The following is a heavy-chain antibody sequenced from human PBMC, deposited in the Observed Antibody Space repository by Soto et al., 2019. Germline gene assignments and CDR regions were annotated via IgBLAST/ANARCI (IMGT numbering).Heavy chain of an antibody. Sequence: PGESLKISCQASGYSFSNYCIGWVRQMPGKGLEWMGIVHPGDSDTRYSPSFQGQVTISADKSISTAYLQWSSLKASDTAMYYCARRSGQHLPYYFDYWGQGTLVTVSS. CDR3: ARRSGQHLPYYFDY. D-gene: IGHD3-10*01. CDR2: VHPGDSDT. J-gene: IGHJ4*02. CDR1: GYSFSNYC. V-gene: IGHV5-51*01.